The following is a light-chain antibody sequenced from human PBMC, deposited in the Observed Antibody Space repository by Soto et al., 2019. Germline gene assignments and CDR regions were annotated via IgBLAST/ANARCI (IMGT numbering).Light chain of an antibody. CDR3: QQRSNWLT. CDR1: QGVSSY. Sequence: EIVLTQSPATLSLSPGERATLSCRASQGVSSYLAWYQQKPGQAPRLLIYDASNRATGITARFSGSGPGTDFTLTISRLEPEDFAVYYCQQRSNWLTFGGGTKVEIK. J-gene: IGKJ4*01. V-gene: IGKV3D-11*01. CDR2: DAS.